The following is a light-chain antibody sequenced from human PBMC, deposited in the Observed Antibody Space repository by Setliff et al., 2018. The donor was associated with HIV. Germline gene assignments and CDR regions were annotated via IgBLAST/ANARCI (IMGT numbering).Light chain of an antibody. Sequence: DIQMTQSPSTLSASVGDRVTITCRASQSISSWLAWYQQKPGKAPKLLIYKASNLESGVPSRFSGSVSGTEFTLTISSLQPDDFATYYCQQYNSFSVSFGQGTKVDIK. CDR1: QSISSW. CDR2: KAS. V-gene: IGKV1-5*03. CDR3: QQYNSFSVS. J-gene: IGKJ2*03.